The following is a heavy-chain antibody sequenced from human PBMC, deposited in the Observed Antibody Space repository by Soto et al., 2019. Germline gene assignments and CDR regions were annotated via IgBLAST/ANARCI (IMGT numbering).Heavy chain of an antibody. D-gene: IGHD2-8*01. CDR2: ISGSADST. V-gene: IGHV3-23*01. Sequence: EVQLLESGGGLVQPGGSVRLSCAASGFTFSSFALNWVRQAPGKGLEWVSIISGSADSTFYADSVKGRFTISRDNSKNMLYLQIHSLRAEDTAVYYCAKTRGAMIYAISVYGMDVWGQGTTVTVSS. CDR1: GFTFSSFA. J-gene: IGHJ6*02. CDR3: AKTRGAMIYAISVYGMDV.